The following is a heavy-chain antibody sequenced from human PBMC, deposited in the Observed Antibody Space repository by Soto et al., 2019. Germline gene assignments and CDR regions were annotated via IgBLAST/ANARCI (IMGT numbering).Heavy chain of an antibody. V-gene: IGHV3-33*01. Sequence: QVELVESGGGVVQPGRSLRLSCEASGFTFRSYGMSWVRQAPGKGLEWVAVLWPDGRHETYADSVKGRFTISRDNSKNTVFLQMNLLRAEDTAVYYCARSTLEWLLVFDFWGQGTQVTVSS. CDR3: ARSTLEWLLVFDF. CDR2: LWPDGRHE. J-gene: IGHJ4*02. D-gene: IGHD3-3*01. CDR1: GFTFRSYG.